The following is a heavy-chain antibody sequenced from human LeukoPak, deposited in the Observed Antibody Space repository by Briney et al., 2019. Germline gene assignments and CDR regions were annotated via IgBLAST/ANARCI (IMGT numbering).Heavy chain of an antibody. Sequence: AGSLRLSCAASGFTFSSYAMSWVRQAPGKGLEWVSAISGSGGSTYYADSVKGRFTISRDNSKNTLYLQMNSLRAEDTAVYYCAKPIVVVPAAPLDPWGQGTLVTVSS. CDR3: AKPIVVVPAAPLDP. J-gene: IGHJ5*02. CDR2: ISGSGGST. CDR1: GFTFSSYA. V-gene: IGHV3-23*01. D-gene: IGHD2-2*01.